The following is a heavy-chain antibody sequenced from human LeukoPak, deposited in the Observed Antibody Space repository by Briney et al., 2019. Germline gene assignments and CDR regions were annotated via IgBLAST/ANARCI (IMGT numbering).Heavy chain of an antibody. Sequence: SQTLSLTCTVSGGSISSGDYYWSWIRQPPGKVLEWIGYISNSGSTYHSPSLESRVTISGDTSKNQFSLKLSSVTAADTAVYYCVRGPGGYFDYWGQGTLVTVSS. D-gene: IGHD3-10*01. V-gene: IGHV4-30-4*01. J-gene: IGHJ4*02. CDR2: ISNSGST. CDR1: GGSISSGDYY. CDR3: VRGPGGYFDY.